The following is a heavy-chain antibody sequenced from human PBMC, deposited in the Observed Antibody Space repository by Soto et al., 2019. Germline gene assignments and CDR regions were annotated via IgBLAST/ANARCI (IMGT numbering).Heavy chain of an antibody. CDR1: GGSISSSSYY. CDR3: ARHLTYCSAGSCYSDFPYYGMDV. CDR2: IFYSGST. D-gene: IGHD2-15*01. Sequence: QLQLQESGPGLVKPSETLSLTCTVSGGSISSSSYYWGWIRQPPGKGLEWIGSIFYSGSTYYNPSAKSGVTISVDTSKNQFSLTLSSVTAADTAVYYCARHLTYCSAGSCYSDFPYYGMDVWGQGTTVTVSS. J-gene: IGHJ6*02. V-gene: IGHV4-39*01.